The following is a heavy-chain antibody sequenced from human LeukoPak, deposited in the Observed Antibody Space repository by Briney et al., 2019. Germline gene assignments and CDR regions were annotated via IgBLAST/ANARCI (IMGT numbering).Heavy chain of an antibody. V-gene: IGHV4-39*07. D-gene: IGHD3-9*01. CDR1: GGSISSSSCY. J-gene: IGHJ4*02. CDR3: ARGIRYFDWLLPDALDY. CDR2: IYYSGST. Sequence: SETLSLTCTVSGGSISSSSCYWGWIRQPPGKGLEWIGSIYYSGSTYYNPSLKSRVTISVDTSKNQFSLKLSSVTAADTAVYYCARGIRYFDWLLPDALDYWGQGTLVTVSS.